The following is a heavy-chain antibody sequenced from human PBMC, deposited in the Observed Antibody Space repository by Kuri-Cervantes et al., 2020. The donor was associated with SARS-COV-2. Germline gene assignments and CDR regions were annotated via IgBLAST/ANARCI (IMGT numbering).Heavy chain of an antibody. J-gene: IGHJ4*02. D-gene: IGHD1-26*01. V-gene: IGHV3-30*02. CDR1: GFTFSSFG. CDR2: IRYDGNSK. CDR3: AKDRGAYQNALAY. Sequence: SCAASGFTFSSFGMHWVRQTPGKGLDWVAFIRYDGNSKFYADSVKGRFTISRDNSRNTLFLQMSGLKSEDTSIYYCAKDRGAYQNALAYWGQGTLVTVSS.